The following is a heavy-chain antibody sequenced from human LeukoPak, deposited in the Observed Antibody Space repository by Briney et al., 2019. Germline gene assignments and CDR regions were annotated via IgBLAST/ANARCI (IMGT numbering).Heavy chain of an antibody. CDR2: IKQDGSDK. CDR3: TRTVNSASDF. D-gene: IGHD4-23*01. J-gene: IGHJ4*02. Sequence: GGSLRLSCAASGFTFSDSWMSWVRQAPGKGLEWVANIKQDGSDKYYVDSVKGRFTISRDNAKTSLFLQMNSLRIDDTAMYYCTRTVNSASDFWGQGTLVTVSS. CDR1: GFTFSDSW. V-gene: IGHV3-7*03.